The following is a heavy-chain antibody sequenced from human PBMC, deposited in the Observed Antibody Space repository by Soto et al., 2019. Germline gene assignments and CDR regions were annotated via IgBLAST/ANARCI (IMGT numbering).Heavy chain of an antibody. CDR3: ARGIVVVVAQLNYYYYMDV. Sequence: QVQLQESGPGLVKPSGTLSLTCAVSSGSISSSNWWSWVRQPPGKGLEWIGEIYHSGSTNYNPSLKSRVTISVDKSKNQFSLKLSSVTAADTAVYYCARGIVVVVAQLNYYYYMDVWGKGTTVTVSS. J-gene: IGHJ6*03. CDR2: IYHSGST. CDR1: SGSISSSNW. D-gene: IGHD2-15*01. V-gene: IGHV4-4*02.